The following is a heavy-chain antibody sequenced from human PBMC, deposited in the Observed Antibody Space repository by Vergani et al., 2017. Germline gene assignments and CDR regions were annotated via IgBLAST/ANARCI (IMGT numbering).Heavy chain of an antibody. CDR2: VYTSGMT. J-gene: IGHJ6*02. Sequence: QVQLQESGPRLVRPSQTLYLTCTVSGGSINTGAYYWSWIRQPAGKGLEWIGRVYTSGMTNYNPSLMSRVTILVDRSKSQLSLKLTSVTAGDTAVYFCARELSYYYGSGSDDYNPYYYEGMDVWGPGTTVTVSS. D-gene: IGHD3-10*01. CDR1: GGSINTGAYY. CDR3: ARELSYYYGSGSDDYNPYYYEGMDV. V-gene: IGHV4-61*02.